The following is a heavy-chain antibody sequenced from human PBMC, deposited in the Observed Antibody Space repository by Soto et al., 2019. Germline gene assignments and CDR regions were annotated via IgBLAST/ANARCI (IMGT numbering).Heavy chain of an antibody. CDR2: IYHSGST. V-gene: IGHV4-30-2*01. Sequence: PSETLSLTCAVSGGSISSVGHSWSWIRQPPGKGLEWIGYIYHSGSTYYNPSLKSRVTISVDRSKNQFSLKLSSVTAADTAVYYCPRVPARWGQGTLVTVSS. D-gene: IGHD2-2*01. J-gene: IGHJ4*02. CDR1: GGSISSVGHS. CDR3: PRVPAR.